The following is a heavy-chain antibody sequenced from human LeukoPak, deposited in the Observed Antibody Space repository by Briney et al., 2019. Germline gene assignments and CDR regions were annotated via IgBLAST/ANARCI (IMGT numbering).Heavy chain of an antibody. Sequence: GGSLRLSCAASGFTVSSNHMTWVRQAPGKGLEWVSIIYSGGNTYYADSAKGRFTISRDNSKNTLYLQMNSLRAEDTAVYYCARGHSGTSLFDYWGQGILVTVSS. J-gene: IGHJ4*02. D-gene: IGHD3-10*01. V-gene: IGHV3-66*01. CDR3: ARGHSGTSLFDY. CDR2: IYSGGNT. CDR1: GFTVSSNH.